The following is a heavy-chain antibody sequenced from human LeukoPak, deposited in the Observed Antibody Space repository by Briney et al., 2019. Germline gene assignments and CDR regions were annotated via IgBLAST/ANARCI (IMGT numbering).Heavy chain of an antibody. D-gene: IGHD3-3*01. V-gene: IGHV3-48*01. J-gene: IGHJ4*02. Sequence: GGSLRLSCAASGLTFIGYSLNWVRQAPGKGLEWVAYVNNESTTISYADSVRGRFTISRDNARDSVYLQMNSLRAEDTAVYYCARDSGLSGYYFDHWGQGTPVTVSS. CDR2: VNNESTTI. CDR3: ARDSGLSGYYFDH. CDR1: GLTFIGYS.